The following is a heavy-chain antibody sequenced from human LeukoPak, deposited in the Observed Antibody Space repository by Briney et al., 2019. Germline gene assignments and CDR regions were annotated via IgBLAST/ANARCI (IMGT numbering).Heavy chain of an antibody. J-gene: IGHJ4*02. CDR2: ISSSGSTI. CDR3: ARDPLGKGGAVGDL. CDR1: GFTFSSYE. Sequence: GGSLRLSCAASGFTFSSYEMNWVRQAPGKALEWVSYISSSGSTIYYADSLKGRFTISRDNAKNSLYLQMNSLRAEDTAVYYCARDPLGKGGAVGDLWGQGTLVTVSS. D-gene: IGHD6-19*01. V-gene: IGHV3-48*03.